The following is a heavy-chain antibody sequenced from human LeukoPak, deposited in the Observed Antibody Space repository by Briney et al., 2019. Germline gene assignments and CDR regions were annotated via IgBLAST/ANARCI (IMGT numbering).Heavy chain of an antibody. CDR2: ISGSGGST. Sequence: GGSLRLSCAASGFTFSSYAMSWVRQAPGKGLEWVSAISGSGGSTYYADSVKGRFTISRDNSKNTLYLQMNSLRAEDTAVYYCAKSAEGYQLLFATFDYWGQGTLVIVSS. D-gene: IGHD2-2*01. V-gene: IGHV3-23*01. CDR3: AKSAEGYQLLFATFDY. CDR1: GFTFSSYA. J-gene: IGHJ4*02.